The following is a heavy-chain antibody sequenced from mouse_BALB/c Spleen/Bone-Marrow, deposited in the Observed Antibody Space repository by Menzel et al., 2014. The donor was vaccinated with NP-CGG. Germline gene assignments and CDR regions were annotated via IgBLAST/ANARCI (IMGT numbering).Heavy chain of an antibody. J-gene: IGHJ4*01. CDR1: GYTFTDYW. V-gene: IGHV1-69*01. Sequence: VKLQESGAELVMPGASVKMSCKASGYTFTDYWMHWVKQRPGQGLEWIGAIDTSDSYTSYNQKFKGKATLTVDESSSTAYMQLSSLTSEDSAVYYCARKYDYYYARDYWGQGTSVTVDS. D-gene: IGHD2-4*01. CDR2: IDTSDSYT. CDR3: ARKYDYYYARDY.